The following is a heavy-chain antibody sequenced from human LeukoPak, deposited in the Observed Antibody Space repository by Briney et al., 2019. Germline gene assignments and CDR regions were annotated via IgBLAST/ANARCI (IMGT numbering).Heavy chain of an antibody. J-gene: IGHJ4*02. CDR1: GGSISSSSYY. CDR2: IYYSGST. Sequence: SETLSLTCTVSGGSISSSSYYWGWIRQPPGKGLEWIGSIYYSGSTYYNPSLKSRVTISVDTSKNQFSLKLSSVTAADTAVYYCGRYHYGGGRGYFDYWGQGTLVTVSS. D-gene: IGHD4-17*01. V-gene: IGHV4-39*01. CDR3: GRYHYGGGRGYFDY.